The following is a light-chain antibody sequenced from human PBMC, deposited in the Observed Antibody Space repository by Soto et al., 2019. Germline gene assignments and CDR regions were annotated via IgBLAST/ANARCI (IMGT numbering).Light chain of an antibody. CDR1: QTVRNNY. J-gene: IGKJ5*01. CDR3: QQYGSSQIT. Sequence: EIEMTQSPGTLSLSPGERATLSCRASQTVRNNYLAWYQQKPGQAPRLLIYGASSRATGIPDRFSGSGSGTDFTLTISRLEPEDFAVYYCQQYGSSQITFGQGTRLEIK. V-gene: IGKV3-20*01. CDR2: GAS.